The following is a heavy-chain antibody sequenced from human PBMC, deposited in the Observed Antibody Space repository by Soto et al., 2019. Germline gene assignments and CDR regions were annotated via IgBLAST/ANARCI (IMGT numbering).Heavy chain of an antibody. J-gene: IGHJ6*02. CDR1: GGSFSGYY. CDR2: INHSGST. V-gene: IGHV4-34*01. CDR3: ARGVPARLYYYYGMDV. D-gene: IGHD2-2*01. Sequence: QVQLQQWGAGLLKPSETLSLTCAVYGGSFSGYYWSWIRQPPGKGLEWIGEINHSGSTNYNPSLKSRVTISVDTSKNQFSLKLSSVTAAVTAVYYCARGVPARLYYYYGMDVWGQGTTVTVSS.